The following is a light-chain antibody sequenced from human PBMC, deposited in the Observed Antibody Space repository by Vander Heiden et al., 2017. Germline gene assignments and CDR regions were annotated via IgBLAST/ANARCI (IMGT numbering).Light chain of an antibody. CDR3: CSYAGSYTLV. CDR1: SSDVGGYEY. CDR2: DVS. J-gene: IGLJ1*01. Sequence: QSALTQPRSVSGSPGQSVTISCTGTSSDVGGYEYVSWYQQHPGKAPNLMIYDVSKRPSGVPDRFSGSKSGNTASLTISGLQAEDEAAYYCCSYAGSYTLVFGTGTKVTVL. V-gene: IGLV2-11*01.